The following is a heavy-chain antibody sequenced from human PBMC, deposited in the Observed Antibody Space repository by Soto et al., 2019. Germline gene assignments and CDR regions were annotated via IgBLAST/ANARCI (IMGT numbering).Heavy chain of an antibody. J-gene: IGHJ4*02. V-gene: IGHV1-18*04. Sequence: ASVKVSCKASGYTFTSYCISWVLQAPGQGLEWMGWISAYNGNTNYAQKLQGRVTMTTDTSTSTAYMELRSLRSDDTAVYYCARDRQQLVRRAFDYWGQGTLVTVSS. D-gene: IGHD6-13*01. CDR3: ARDRQQLVRRAFDY. CDR2: ISAYNGNT. CDR1: GYTFTSYC.